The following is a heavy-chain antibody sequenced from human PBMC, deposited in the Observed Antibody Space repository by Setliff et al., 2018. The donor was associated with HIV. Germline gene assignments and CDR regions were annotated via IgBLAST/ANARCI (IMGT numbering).Heavy chain of an antibody. CDR1: GTSFSDHY. J-gene: IGHJ4*02. D-gene: IGHD2-21*02. CDR2: MNQSGTT. Sequence: LSLTCSVYGTSFSDHYWSWVRQTPGKGLEWIGEMNQSGTTNYNPSPKSRVTMSIDTSERQFSLKLTSVTAADTAVYYCVRWYYCVSGACYRADYWGQGTMVTVSS. CDR3: VRWYYCVSGACYRADY. V-gene: IGHV4-34*01.